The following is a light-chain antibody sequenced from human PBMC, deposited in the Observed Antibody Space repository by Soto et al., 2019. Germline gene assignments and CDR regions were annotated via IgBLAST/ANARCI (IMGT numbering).Light chain of an antibody. CDR2: QVT. V-gene: IGLV2-14*01. J-gene: IGLJ2*01. CDR3: SSYTSNDSLVV. CDR1: NSDIGGYNS. Sequence: QSVLTQPASVSGSPGQSITISCTGTNSDIGGYNSVSWYQHHPGKVPKLMIYQVTNRPAGVSHRFSGSKSDNTASLTISGLQPEDEADYYCSSYTSNDSLVVFGGGTQLTVL.